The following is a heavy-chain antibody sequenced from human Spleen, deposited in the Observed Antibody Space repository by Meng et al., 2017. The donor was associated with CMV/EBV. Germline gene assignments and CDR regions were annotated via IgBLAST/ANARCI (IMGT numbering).Heavy chain of an antibody. D-gene: IGHD2-2*01. V-gene: IGHV3-23*01. CDR1: GFTFSSYA. CDR2: ISGSGGST. CDR3: ARESVPAANDY. J-gene: IGHJ4*02. Sequence: GESLKISCAASGFTFSSYAMSWVRQAPGKGLEWVSAISGSGGSTYYADSVKGRFTISRDNSKNTLYLQMNSLRAEDTAVYYCARESVPAANDYWGQGTLVTVSS.